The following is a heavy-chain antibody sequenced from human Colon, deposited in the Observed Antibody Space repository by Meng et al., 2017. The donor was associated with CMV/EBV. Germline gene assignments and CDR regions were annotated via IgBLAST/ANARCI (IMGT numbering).Heavy chain of an antibody. CDR2: INPGGDST. CDR1: GYAFNKYY. D-gene: IGHD7-27*01. J-gene: IGHJ5*02. Sequence: ASVKVSCKASGYAFNKYYFHWVRQAPGQGLEWMGIINPGGDSTNYEQSFQGRVTMTRDTYTSTVYMELSGLRSADTAIYYCAITLRNWGNWFDPWGQGSLVTVSS. V-gene: IGHV1-46*02. CDR3: AITLRNWGNWFDP.